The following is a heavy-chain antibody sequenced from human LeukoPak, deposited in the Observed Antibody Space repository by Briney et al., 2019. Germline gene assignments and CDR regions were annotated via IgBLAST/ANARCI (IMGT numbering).Heavy chain of an antibody. D-gene: IGHD2-2*02. J-gene: IGHJ5*02. CDR1: GGSFSGYY. CDR3: ARGQGPAAISPLRRGNWFDP. CDR2: INHSGST. V-gene: IGHV4-34*01. Sequence: SSETLSLTCAVYGGSFSGYYWSWIRQPPGKGLEWIGDINHSGSTNYNPSLKSRVTISVDTSKNQFSLKLSSVTAADTAVYYCARGQGPAAISPLRRGNWFDPWGQGTLVTVSS.